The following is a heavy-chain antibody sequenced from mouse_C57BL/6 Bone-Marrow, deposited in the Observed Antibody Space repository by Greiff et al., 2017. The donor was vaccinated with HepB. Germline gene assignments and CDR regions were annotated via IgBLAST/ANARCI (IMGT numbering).Heavy chain of an antibody. CDR2: ISSGGSYT. D-gene: IGHD1-1*01. CDR3: ARHDDYYYGSSYGY. Sequence: EVKLMESGGDLVKPGGSLKLSCAASGFTFSSYGMSWVRQTPDKRLEWVATISSGGSYTYYPDSVKGRFTISRDNAKNTLYLQMSSLKSEDTAMYYCARHDDYYYGSSYGYWGQGTTLTVSS. J-gene: IGHJ2*01. CDR1: GFTFSSYG. V-gene: IGHV5-6*01.